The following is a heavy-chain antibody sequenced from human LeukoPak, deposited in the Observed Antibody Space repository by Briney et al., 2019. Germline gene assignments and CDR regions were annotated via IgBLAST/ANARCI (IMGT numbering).Heavy chain of an antibody. J-gene: IGHJ6*02. CDR3: ARGGPSSYGDYLYADYYYGMDV. CDR2: MNPNSGNT. CDR1: GYTFTSYD. V-gene: IGHV1-8*01. D-gene: IGHD4-17*01. Sequence: ASVKVSCKASGYTFTSYDINWVRQATGQGLEWMGWMNPNSGNTGYAQKFQGRVTMTRNTSISTAYMELSSLSSEDTAVYYCARGGPSSYGDYLYADYYYGMDVWGQGTTVTVSS.